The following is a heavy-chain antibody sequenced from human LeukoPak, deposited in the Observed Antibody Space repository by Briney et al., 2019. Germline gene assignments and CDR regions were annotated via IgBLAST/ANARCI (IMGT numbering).Heavy chain of an antibody. CDR2: ISGSGGST. D-gene: IGHD3-9*01. CDR3: AKIITIFWYYFDY. CDR1: GFTFSSYG. J-gene: IGHJ4*02. V-gene: IGHV3-23*01. Sequence: AGGSLRLSCAASGFTFSSYGMSWVRQAPGKGLEWVSAISGSGGSTYYADSVKGRFTISRDNSKNTLYLQMNSLRAEDTAVYYCAKIITIFWYYFDYWGQGTLVTVSS.